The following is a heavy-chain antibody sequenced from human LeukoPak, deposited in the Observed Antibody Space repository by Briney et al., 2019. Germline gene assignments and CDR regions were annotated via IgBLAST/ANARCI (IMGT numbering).Heavy chain of an antibody. CDR3: ASQVAASDFDY. CDR1: GFTFSSYS. Sequence: GGSLRLSCAASGFTFSSYSMNWVRQAPGKGLEWVSYISSSSSTIYYADSVKGRFTISRDNAKNSLYLQMNSQRAEDTAVYYCASQVAASDFDYWGQGTLVTVSS. D-gene: IGHD6-25*01. CDR2: ISSSSSTI. J-gene: IGHJ4*02. V-gene: IGHV3-48*04.